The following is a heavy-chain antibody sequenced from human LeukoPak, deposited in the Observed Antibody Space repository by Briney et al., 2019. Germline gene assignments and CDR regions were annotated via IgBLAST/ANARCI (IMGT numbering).Heavy chain of an antibody. CDR3: ARDWSFSPDY. Sequence: GRSLRLSCAASGFTFSSYGMHWVRQAPGKGLEWVAVIWYDGSRQYYADSVKGRFTISRDSSKNTLYLQMNSVRAEDTAVYYCARDWSFSPDYWGQGTQVTVS. V-gene: IGHV3-33*01. CDR1: GFTFSSYG. J-gene: IGHJ4*02. CDR2: IWYDGSRQ.